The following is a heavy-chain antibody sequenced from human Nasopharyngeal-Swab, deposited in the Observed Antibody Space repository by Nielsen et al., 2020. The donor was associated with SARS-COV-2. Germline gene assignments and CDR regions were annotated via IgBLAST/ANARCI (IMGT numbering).Heavy chain of an antibody. V-gene: IGHV3-21*01. D-gene: IGHD3-3*01. CDR1: GFTFNNYN. CDR2: ISSSSSYI. Sequence: GGSLRLSCAASGFTFNNYNFNWVRQAPGKGLEWVSPISSSSSYIYYADSVKGRLTISRDNAKNSLYLQMNSLRAEDTAVYYCARDGLDYDFWSAYFMDVWGQGTTVTVSS. CDR3: ARDGLDYDFWSAYFMDV. J-gene: IGHJ6*02.